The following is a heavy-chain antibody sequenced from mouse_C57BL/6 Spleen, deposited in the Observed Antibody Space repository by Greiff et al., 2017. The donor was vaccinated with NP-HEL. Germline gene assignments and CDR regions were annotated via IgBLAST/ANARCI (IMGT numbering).Heavy chain of an antibody. Sequence: EVKLQESGPELVKPGASVKISCKASGYSFTDYYMNWVKQSNGKSLEWIGVINPNYGTTSYNQKFKGKATLTVDQSSSTAYMQLNSLTSEDSAVYYCARGGTTTVPFYAMDYWGQGTSVTVSS. CDR2: INPNYGTT. CDR3: ARGGTTTVPFYAMDY. CDR1: GYSFTDYY. J-gene: IGHJ4*01. V-gene: IGHV1-39*01. D-gene: IGHD1-1*01.